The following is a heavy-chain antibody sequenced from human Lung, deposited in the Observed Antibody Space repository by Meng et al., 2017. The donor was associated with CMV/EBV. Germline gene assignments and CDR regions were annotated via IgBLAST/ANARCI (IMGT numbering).Heavy chain of an antibody. V-gene: IGHV1-18*01. D-gene: IGHD1-26*01. Sequence: QAQLVQLGGEWKKTGASVKVSCNASGYTFNNYGITWVRQAPGQGLEWMGWINAYNGDTNYAQTLQGRVTMTTDTSTSTAYMELRSLRSDDTAVYYCARVEVGITSRDYWGQGTLVTVSS. CDR2: INAYNGDT. CDR3: ARVEVGITSRDY. J-gene: IGHJ4*02. CDR1: GYTFNNYG.